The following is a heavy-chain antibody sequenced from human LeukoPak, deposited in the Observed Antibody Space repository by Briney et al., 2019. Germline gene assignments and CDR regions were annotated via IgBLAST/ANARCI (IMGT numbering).Heavy chain of an antibody. CDR2: LRGDGET. D-gene: IGHD3-16*01. V-gene: IGHV3-23*01. CDR1: GFTVSSYA. Sequence: PGGALRLACAASGFTVSSYAIRWVRQAAARGLGWVSSLRGDGETFYADSVKGRFTLSTEHSRNTVYLHLNTLRVEDTAVYYCAKASWVSSADAVLWGQGTVVTVS. J-gene: IGHJ4*02. CDR3: AKASWVSSADAVL.